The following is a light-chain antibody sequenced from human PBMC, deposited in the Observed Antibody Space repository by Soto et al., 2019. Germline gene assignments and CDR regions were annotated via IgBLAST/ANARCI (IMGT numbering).Light chain of an antibody. CDR3: MEPLENFRT. CDR2: LGS. Sequence: DIVMTQSPLSLSVTPGEAASISCMSSARLLHKNGYNYVDWYMQEPGQSPQLLIYLGSKRASGVPDRVSGSGSDTYFTLEISRVEADDVGGYYCMEPLENFRTFGQGAKVDIK. V-gene: IGKV2-28*01. CDR1: ARLLHKNGYNY. J-gene: IGKJ1*01.